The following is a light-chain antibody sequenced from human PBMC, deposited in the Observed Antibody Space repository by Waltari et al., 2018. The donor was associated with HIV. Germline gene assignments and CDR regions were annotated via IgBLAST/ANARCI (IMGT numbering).Light chain of an antibody. CDR3: ATWDDSLSGLWV. CDR1: SSNIGSIY. CDR2: RNN. V-gene: IGLV1-47*01. Sequence: QSVLTQPPSASGTPGQRVTISCSGSSSNIGSIYVSWYQQLPGTAPKLLIYRNNQRPSGVPDRFSGSKSGTSASLAISGLRSEDEADYYCATWDDSLSGLWVFGGGTKLTVL. J-gene: IGLJ3*02.